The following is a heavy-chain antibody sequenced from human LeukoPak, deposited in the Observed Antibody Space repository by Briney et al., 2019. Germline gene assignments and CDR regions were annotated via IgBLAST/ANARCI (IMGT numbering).Heavy chain of an antibody. V-gene: IGHV3-30-3*02. CDR3: AKYSGDYAKYYFDY. CDR2: ISYDGRDK. Sequence: PGRSLRLSCAAAGFTFSTYAMRWVRQAPGKGLEWVAVISYDGRDKKYADSVKGRFTISRDNSQNTLYGQMNRLRAEDTAVYYGAKYSGDYAKYYFDYWGQGTLVTVSS. CDR1: GFTFSTYA. J-gene: IGHJ4*02. D-gene: IGHD1-26*01.